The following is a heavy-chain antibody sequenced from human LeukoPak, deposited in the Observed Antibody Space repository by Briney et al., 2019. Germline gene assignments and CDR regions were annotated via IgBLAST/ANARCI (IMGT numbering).Heavy chain of an antibody. CDR2: ISWNSGSI. Sequence: GGSLRLSCAASGFTFDDYAMHWVRQAPGKGLEWVSGISWNSGSIGYADSVKGRFTISRDNAKNSLYLQINSLRAEDTAVYFCARAGRFGESFRDYYYYIDVWGKGTTVTVSS. D-gene: IGHD3-10*01. CDR3: ARAGRFGESFRDYYYYIDV. V-gene: IGHV3-9*01. J-gene: IGHJ6*03. CDR1: GFTFDDYA.